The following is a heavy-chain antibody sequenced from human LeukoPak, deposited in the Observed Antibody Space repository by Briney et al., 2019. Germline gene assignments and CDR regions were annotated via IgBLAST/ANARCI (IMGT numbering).Heavy chain of an antibody. J-gene: IGHJ5*02. Sequence: SETLSLTCAVYGGSFSGYYWSWIRQPPGKGLGWIGEINHSGSTNYNPSLKSRVTISVDTSKNQFSLKLSSVTAGDTAVYYCAIHIVVVPAAKKKNWFDPWGQGTLVTVSS. V-gene: IGHV4-34*01. D-gene: IGHD2-2*01. CDR1: GGSFSGYY. CDR2: INHSGST. CDR3: AIHIVVVPAAKKKNWFDP.